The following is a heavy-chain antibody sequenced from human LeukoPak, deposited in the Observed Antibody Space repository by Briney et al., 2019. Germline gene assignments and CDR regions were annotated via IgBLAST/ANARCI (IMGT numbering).Heavy chain of an antibody. CDR3: ATTVTTTARVGYYYGMDV. D-gene: IGHD4-11*01. J-gene: IGHJ6*02. CDR1: GGSFSGYY. V-gene: IGHV4-34*01. CDR2: INHSGST. Sequence: SETLSLTCAVYGGSFSGYYWSWIRQPPGKGLEWIGEINHSGSTNYNPSLKSRVTISVDTSKNQFSLKLSSVTAADTAVYYCATTVTTTARVGYYYGMDVWGQGTTVTVSS.